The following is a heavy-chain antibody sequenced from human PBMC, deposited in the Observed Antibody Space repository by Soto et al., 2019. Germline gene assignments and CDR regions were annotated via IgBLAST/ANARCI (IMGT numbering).Heavy chain of an antibody. V-gene: IGHV4-34*01. J-gene: IGHJ5*02. CDR2: INHSGST. Sequence: SETLSLTCAVYGGSFSGYYWSWIRQPPGKGLEWIGEINHSGSTNYNPSLKSRATISVDTSKNQFSLKLTSVTAADTAVYYCARELVEEAATHPNWFDPWGQGTLVTVSS. CDR3: ARELVEEAATHPNWFDP. D-gene: IGHD2-15*01. CDR1: GGSFSGYY.